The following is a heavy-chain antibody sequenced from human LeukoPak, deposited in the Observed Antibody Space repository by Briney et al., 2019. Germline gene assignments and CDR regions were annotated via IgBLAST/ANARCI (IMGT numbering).Heavy chain of an antibody. V-gene: IGHV1-3*01. CDR1: GYIFTDYA. Sequence: ASVKVSCKAFGYIFTDYAIQWVRQAPGQGLGWMGWINAGNGKTKYSQKFQGRVTITRDTSASTAYMELSGLRSEDTAVYYCARARWTSTVTTYYLDYWGQGTLVTVSS. D-gene: IGHD4-17*01. CDR3: ARARWTSTVTTYYLDY. CDR2: INAGNGKT. J-gene: IGHJ4*02.